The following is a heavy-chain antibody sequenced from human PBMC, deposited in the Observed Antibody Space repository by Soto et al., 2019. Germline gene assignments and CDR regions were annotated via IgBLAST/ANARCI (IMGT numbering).Heavy chain of an antibody. CDR2: IIPIFGTA. CDR3: VRGYYDSSGYYDPYFVFQH. Sequence: QVQLVQSGAEVKKPGSSVKVSCKASGGTFSSYAISWVRQAPGQGLEWMGGIIPIFGTANYAQKFQGRVTIIADDSTSTAYMELSSLRSEDTAVYYCVRGYYDSSGYYDPYFVFQHWGQGTLVTVSS. CDR1: GGTFSSYA. D-gene: IGHD3-22*01. V-gene: IGHV1-69*01. J-gene: IGHJ1*01.